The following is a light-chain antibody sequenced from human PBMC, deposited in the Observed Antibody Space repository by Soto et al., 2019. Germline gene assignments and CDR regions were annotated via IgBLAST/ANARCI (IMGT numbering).Light chain of an antibody. CDR3: SSYAGSKGDV. J-gene: IGLJ6*01. CDR2: EIN. Sequence: QSALTQPPSASGSPGQSVTISCTGTSSDIGGYNFVSWYQQHPGKAPKLLIYEINKRPSGVPDRFSGSKSGNTASLTVSGLEAEEEADYYCSSYAGSKGDVFGGGTKVTVL. V-gene: IGLV2-8*01. CDR1: SSDIGGYNF.